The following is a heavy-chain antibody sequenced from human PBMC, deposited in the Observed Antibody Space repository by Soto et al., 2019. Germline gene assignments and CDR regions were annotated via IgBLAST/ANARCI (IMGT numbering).Heavy chain of an antibody. CDR1: GGTFSSYA. CDR2: IIPIFGTA. J-gene: IGHJ6*02. Sequence: GASVKVSCKASGGTFSSYAISWVRQAPGQGLEWMGGIIPIFGTANYAQKFQGRVTITADESTSTAYMELSSLRSEDTAVYYCARGRTVRGVRYYYGMDVWAQATTVTVSS. V-gene: IGHV1-69*13. D-gene: IGHD3-10*01. CDR3: ARGRTVRGVRYYYGMDV.